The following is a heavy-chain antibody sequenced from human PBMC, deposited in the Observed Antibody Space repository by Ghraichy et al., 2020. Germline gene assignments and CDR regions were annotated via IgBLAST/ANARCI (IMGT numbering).Heavy chain of an antibody. V-gene: IGHV4-34*01. CDR3: ARGRGVLLWFGEPGFDY. CDR2: INHSGST. CDR1: GGSFSGYY. J-gene: IGHJ4*02. Sequence: SETLSLTCVVYGGSFSGYYWSWIWQRQGQGQERIGEINHSGSTNYNPYLKSRVTISVDTSKNQFSLKLSPVAAADTAVYYCARGRGVLLWFGEPGFDYWCQRALFTVSS. D-gene: IGHD3-10*01.